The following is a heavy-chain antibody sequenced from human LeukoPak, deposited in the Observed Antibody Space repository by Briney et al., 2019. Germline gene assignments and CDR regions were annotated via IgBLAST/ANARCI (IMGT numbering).Heavy chain of an antibody. Sequence: GRSLRLSCAASGFTFSSYAMHWVCQAPGKGLEWVAVISYDGSNKYYADSVKGRFTISRDNSKNTLYLQMNSLRAEDTAVYYCARSTSHFDYWGQGTLVTVSS. CDR2: ISYDGSNK. V-gene: IGHV3-30*04. CDR3: ARSTSHFDY. CDR1: GFTFSSYA. J-gene: IGHJ4*02.